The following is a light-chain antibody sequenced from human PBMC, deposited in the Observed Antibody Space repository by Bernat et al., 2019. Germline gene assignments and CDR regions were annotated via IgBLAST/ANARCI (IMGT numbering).Light chain of an antibody. Sequence: ESVLTQSPATLSLSPGDRATLSCRASQSVSSYVAWYQQKPGQRPRLLIYGASNRATGIPARFSGSGSETDFTLTISSLEPEDFAVYYCEHRSDSPPEVYTFGQWTKLDIK. V-gene: IGKV3-11*01. CDR3: EHRSDSPPEVYT. CDR1: QSVSSY. CDR2: GAS. J-gene: IGKJ2*01.